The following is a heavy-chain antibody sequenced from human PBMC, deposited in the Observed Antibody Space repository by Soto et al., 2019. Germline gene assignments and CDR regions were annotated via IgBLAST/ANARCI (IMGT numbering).Heavy chain of an antibody. Sequence: GESLKISCKGSGYSFTSYWISWVRQMPGKGLEWMGRIDPSDSYTNYSPSFQGHVTISADKSISTAYLQWSSLKASDTAMYYCTRVYADIVVVPAAIGGMGVWGQGTTVTVS. CDR1: GYSFTSYW. CDR3: TRVYADIVVVPAAIGGMGV. J-gene: IGHJ6*02. CDR2: IDPSDSYT. V-gene: IGHV5-10-1*01. D-gene: IGHD2-2*01.